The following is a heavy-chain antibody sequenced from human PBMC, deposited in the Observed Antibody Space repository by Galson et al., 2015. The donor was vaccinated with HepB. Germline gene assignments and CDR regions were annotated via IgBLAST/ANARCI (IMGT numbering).Heavy chain of an antibody. D-gene: IGHD2-15*01. V-gene: IGHV5-51*03. J-gene: IGHJ4*02. CDR1: GYSFTGYW. Sequence: QSGAEVKKPGESLKISCETSGYSFTGYWIGWVRQMPGKGLEWMGIIYPGDSDTRYSPSFQGQVTMSIDKSISTAYLHWSSLKASDTAIYYCARNGYCSDGACSGFDCWGQGILVTVSS. CDR2: IYPGDSDT. CDR3: ARNGYCSDGACSGFDC.